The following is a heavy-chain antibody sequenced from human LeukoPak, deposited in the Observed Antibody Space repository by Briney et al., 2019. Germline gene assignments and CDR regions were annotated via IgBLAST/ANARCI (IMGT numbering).Heavy chain of an antibody. CDR2: ISGSGGST. V-gene: IGHV3-23*01. J-gene: IGHJ4*02. CDR1: GFTFSSYA. CDR3: AKDLEEYSSGWYYFDY. Sequence: GGSLRLSCAASGFTFSSYAMSWVRQAPGKGLEWVSAISGSGGSTYYADSVKGRFTISRDNSKNTLYLQMNSLRAEDTAVYYCAKDLEEYSSGWYYFDYWGQGTLVTVSS. D-gene: IGHD6-19*01.